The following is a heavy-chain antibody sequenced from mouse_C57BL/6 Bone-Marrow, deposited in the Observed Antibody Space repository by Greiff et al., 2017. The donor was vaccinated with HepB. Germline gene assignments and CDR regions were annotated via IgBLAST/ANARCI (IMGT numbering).Heavy chain of an antibody. CDR1: GYTFTDYY. Sequence: VQLQQSGPELVKPGASVKISCKASGYTFTDYYINWVKQRPGQGLEWIGWIFPGSGSTYYNEKFKGKATLTVDKSSSTAYMLLSSLTSEDSAVSFGARWGWYYGIAGDYWGQGTTLTVSS. D-gene: IGHD1-2*01. V-gene: IGHV1-75*01. CDR3: ARWGWYYGIAGDY. J-gene: IGHJ2*01. CDR2: IFPGSGST.